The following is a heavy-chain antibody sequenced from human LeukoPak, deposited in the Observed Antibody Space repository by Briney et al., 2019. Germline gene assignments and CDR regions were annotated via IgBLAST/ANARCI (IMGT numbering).Heavy chain of an antibody. CDR1: EFTVSSNY. CDR2: NYSDGST. J-gene: IGHJ4*02. CDR3: AREGSGYDFYFDY. D-gene: IGHD5-12*01. V-gene: IGHV3-66*01. Sequence: GGSLRLSCAASEFTVSSNYISWVRQAPGKGLEWVSVNYSDGSTYYADSVKGRFTISRDNSKNTLYLQMNSLRAEDTAVYYCAREGSGYDFYFDYWGQGTLVTVSS.